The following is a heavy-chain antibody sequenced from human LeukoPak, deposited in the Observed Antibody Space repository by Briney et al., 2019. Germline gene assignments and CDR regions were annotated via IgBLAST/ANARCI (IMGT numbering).Heavy chain of an antibody. CDR2: ITPSDGST. D-gene: IGHD5-18*01. CDR3: ARVRRDFGGYSYGYGGYYFDY. J-gene: IGHJ4*02. V-gene: IGHV1-46*01. Sequence: PRLRVKGWSIITPSDGSTSYEQKFQGRVTMTRDMSTSTVYMELSSLRSEDTAVYYCARVRRDFGGYSYGYGGYYFDYWGQGTLVTVSS.